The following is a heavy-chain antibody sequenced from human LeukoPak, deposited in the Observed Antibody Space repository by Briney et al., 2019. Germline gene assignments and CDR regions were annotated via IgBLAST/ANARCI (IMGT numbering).Heavy chain of an antibody. D-gene: IGHD1-26*01. J-gene: IGHJ3*02. CDR3: ASEATRPGAFDI. V-gene: IGHV3-66*01. CDR1: GFTVSSSY. CDR2: IYSGGST. Sequence: GGSLRLSCAASGFTVSSSYMSWVRQAPGKGLEWVSVIYSGGSTYYADSVKGRFTISRDNSKNTLYLQMNSLRAEDTAVYYCASEATRPGAFDIWGQGTMVTVSS.